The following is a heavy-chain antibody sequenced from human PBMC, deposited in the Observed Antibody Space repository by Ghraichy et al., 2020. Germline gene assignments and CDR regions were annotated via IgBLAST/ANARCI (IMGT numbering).Heavy chain of an antibody. CDR2: IFSTGGT. Sequence: ETLSLTCTPSSGSVSGGTYYWSWIRQSPGGRLEWIGYIFSTGGTNYNPSLESRVTISLETTENHMSLTVTSVTAADTAVYFCARSAATRRPFDYWGQGTLVTVSS. CDR3: ARSAATRRPFDY. V-gene: IGHV4-61*03. CDR1: SGSVSGGTYY. D-gene: IGHD6-13*01. J-gene: IGHJ4*02.